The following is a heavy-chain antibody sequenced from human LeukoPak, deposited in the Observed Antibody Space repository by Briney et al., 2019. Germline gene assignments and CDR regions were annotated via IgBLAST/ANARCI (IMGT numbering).Heavy chain of an antibody. D-gene: IGHD5-24*01. CDR1: GFTFSDYS. CDR3: ARDYKYAFDN. V-gene: IGHV3-48*01. CDR2: IGIDSGNT. Sequence: GGSLRLSRAASGFTFSDYSMNRVRQAPGKGLEWISYIGIDSGNTNYADSVKGRFTISGDKAKNSLYLQMNSLRVEDTAAYYCARDYKYAFDNWGQGTLVTVSS. J-gene: IGHJ4*02.